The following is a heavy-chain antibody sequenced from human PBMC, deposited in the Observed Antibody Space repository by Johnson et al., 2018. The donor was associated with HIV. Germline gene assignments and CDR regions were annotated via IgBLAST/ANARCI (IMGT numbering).Heavy chain of an antibody. J-gene: IGHJ3*02. CDR1: GFTFRSYW. D-gene: IGHD6-19*01. CDR2: INLDGSEK. Sequence: VQLVESGGGLVQPGGSLRLSCAASGFTFRSYWMSWVRQAPGTGLEWVANINLDGSEKNYVDSVKGRFTISRDNAKNSLYLQMNSLRVEDTALYYCATTRLSTGWYAFDIWGQGTMVTVSS. V-gene: IGHV3-7*05. CDR3: ATTRLSTGWYAFDI.